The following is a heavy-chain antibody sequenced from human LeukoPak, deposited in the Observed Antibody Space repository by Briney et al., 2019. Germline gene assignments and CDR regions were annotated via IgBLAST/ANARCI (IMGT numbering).Heavy chain of an antibody. D-gene: IGHD6-19*01. CDR1: GGSIGRYY. CDR2: VYYSGST. V-gene: IGHV4-59*08. Sequence: SETLSLTCTVSGGSIGRYYWSWIRQPPGKGLEWVGYVYYSGSTSYNPSLKSRVTISVDTSKNQFSLNLRSVTAADTAVYYCARHTSLAVTGLDYWGQGTLVTVTS. CDR3: ARHTSLAVTGLDY. J-gene: IGHJ4*02.